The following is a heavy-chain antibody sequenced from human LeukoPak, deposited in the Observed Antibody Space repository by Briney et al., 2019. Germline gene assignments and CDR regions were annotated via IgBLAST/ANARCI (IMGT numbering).Heavy chain of an antibody. CDR2: IYYSGST. D-gene: IGHD3-10*01. V-gene: IGHV4-59*01. Sequence: PSETLSLTCTVSGVSISSYYWSWIRQPPGKGLEWIGYIYYSGSTNYNPSLKSRVTISVDTSKNQFSLKLSSVTAADTAVYYCARVAGNDYGLDVWGQGTTVTVSS. CDR3: ARVAGNDYGLDV. CDR1: GVSISSYY. J-gene: IGHJ6*02.